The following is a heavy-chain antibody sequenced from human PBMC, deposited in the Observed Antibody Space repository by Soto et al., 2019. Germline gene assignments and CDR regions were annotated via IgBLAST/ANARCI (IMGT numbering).Heavy chain of an antibody. V-gene: IGHV3-23*01. CDR1: EFTFSSYA. CDR3: AKGSSPRYVTRMDV. J-gene: IGHJ6*02. D-gene: IGHD3-16*01. Sequence: GGSLRLSCAASEFTFSSYAMSWVRQAPGKGLEWVSGISGSGDSTYYADSVKGRFTISRDNAKNTLYLQMNNLRAEDTAVYYCAKGSSPRYVTRMDVWGQGTTVTVSS. CDR2: ISGSGDST.